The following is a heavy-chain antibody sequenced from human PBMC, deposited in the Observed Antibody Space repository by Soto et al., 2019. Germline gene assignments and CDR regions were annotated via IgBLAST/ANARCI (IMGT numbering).Heavy chain of an antibody. V-gene: IGHV4-30-4*01. J-gene: IGHJ6*02. CDR3: ARVMIEGNDYYYGMDV. CDR1: GGSISSGDYY. CDR2: NYYIVNT. D-gene: IGHD3-22*01. Sequence: SETLSLTCTVSGGSISSGDYYWSWIRQPTGKGLQWIRYNYYIVNTYSNPSLKSRVTISVDTSKNQFSLKLSSVTAADTAVYYCARVMIEGNDYYYGMDVWGQGTTVTVSS.